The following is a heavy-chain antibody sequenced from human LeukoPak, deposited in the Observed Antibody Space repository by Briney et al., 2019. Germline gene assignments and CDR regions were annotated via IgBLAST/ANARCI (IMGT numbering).Heavy chain of an antibody. V-gene: IGHV3-23*01. CDR3: ANEIRPNDY. CDR2: ISISGSKT. Sequence: PGGSLRLSCAASSFTFSSYVMTWVRQAPGKGLEWVSAISISGSKTYYADSVKGRFTISRDNSKNTLYLQMNSLRAEDTAVYYCANEIRPNDYWGQGTQVTVSS. D-gene: IGHD4-17*01. CDR1: SFTFSSYV. J-gene: IGHJ4*02.